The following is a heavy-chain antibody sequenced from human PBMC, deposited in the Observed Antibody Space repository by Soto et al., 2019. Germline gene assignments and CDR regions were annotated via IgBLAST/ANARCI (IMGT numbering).Heavy chain of an antibody. CDR3: ARVLMVYRNWFDP. Sequence: SVKVSCKASGFTFFTSAVQWVRQARGQGLGWIGWIVVGSGNTNYAQKFQERVTITRDMSTNTAYMELTSLRAEDTAVYYCARVLMVYRNWFDPWGQGTLVTVSS. J-gene: IGHJ5*02. CDR1: GFTFFTSA. D-gene: IGHD2-8*01. V-gene: IGHV1-58*01. CDR2: IVVGSGNT.